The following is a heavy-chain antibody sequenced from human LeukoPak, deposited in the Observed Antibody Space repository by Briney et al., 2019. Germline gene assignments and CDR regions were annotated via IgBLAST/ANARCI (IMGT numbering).Heavy chain of an antibody. CDR2: ISGSGGSA. CDR3: AKTGYSSGWYRIWDY. Sequence: GGSLRLSCADSGFTFSSFEMRWVRQAPGKGLEWVSAISGSGGSAYYADSVKGRFTISRDNSRNSLSLQMDSLRAEDTALYYCAKTGYSSGWYRIWDYWGQGTLVTVSS. J-gene: IGHJ4*02. V-gene: IGHV3-23*01. CDR1: GFTFSSFE. D-gene: IGHD6-19*01.